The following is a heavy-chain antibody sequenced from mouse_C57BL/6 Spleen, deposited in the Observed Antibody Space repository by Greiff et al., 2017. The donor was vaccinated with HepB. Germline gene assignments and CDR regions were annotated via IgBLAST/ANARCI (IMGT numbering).Heavy chain of an antibody. CDR3: ARENYYGAEV. J-gene: IGHJ1*03. Sequence: VQLQQSGAELARPGASVKMSCKASGYTFTSYTMHWVKQRPGQGLEWIGYIKTSSGYTKYNQKFKDKATLTAEKSSSTAYMQLSSLTSEDSAVYYCARENYYGAEVWGTGTTVTVSS. CDR2: IKTSSGYT. D-gene: IGHD1-1*01. CDR1: GYTFTSYT. V-gene: IGHV1-4*01.